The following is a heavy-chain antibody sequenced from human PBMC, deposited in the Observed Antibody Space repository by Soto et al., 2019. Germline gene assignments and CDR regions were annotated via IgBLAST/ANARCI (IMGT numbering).Heavy chain of an antibody. J-gene: IGHJ4*02. CDR3: TTDKGGYYDSSGYYFDY. Sequence: EVQLVESGGGLVKPGGSLRLSCAASGFTFSNAWMNWVRQAPGKGLEWVGRIKSKTDGGTTDYAAPMKGRFTISRDDSKNTLYLQMNSLKTEDTAVYYCTTDKGGYYDSSGYYFDYWGQGTLVTVSS. CDR2: IKSKTDGGTT. V-gene: IGHV3-15*07. D-gene: IGHD3-22*01. CDR1: GFTFSNAW.